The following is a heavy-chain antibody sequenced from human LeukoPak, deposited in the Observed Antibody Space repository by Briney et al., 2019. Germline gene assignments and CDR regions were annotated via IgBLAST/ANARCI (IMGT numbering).Heavy chain of an antibody. D-gene: IGHD5-24*01. CDR3: ARIRDGYNDAYDI. J-gene: IGHJ3*02. V-gene: IGHV1-18*01. CDR1: GYTFTSYG. Sequence: ASVKVSCKASGYTFTSYGISWVRQAPGQGLEWMGWISAYNGNTNYAQKLQGRVTMTRDTSASTVYMELSSLRSEDTAIYYCARIRDGYNDAYDIWGQGTVVTVPS. CDR2: ISAYNGNT.